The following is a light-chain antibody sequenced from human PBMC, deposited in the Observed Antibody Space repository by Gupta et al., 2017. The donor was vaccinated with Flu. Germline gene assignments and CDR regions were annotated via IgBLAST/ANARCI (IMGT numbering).Light chain of an antibody. Sequence: DLQMTESPSSMLASVGDRVTITCRASQSISSYLTWYQQKPGKAPKLLIYAASSLQSGVPSRFSGSGSGTDFTLTISSLQPEDFATYYCQQSYSTPWTFGQGTKVEIK. CDR3: QQSYSTPWT. V-gene: IGKV1-39*01. CDR1: QSISSY. J-gene: IGKJ1*01. CDR2: AAS.